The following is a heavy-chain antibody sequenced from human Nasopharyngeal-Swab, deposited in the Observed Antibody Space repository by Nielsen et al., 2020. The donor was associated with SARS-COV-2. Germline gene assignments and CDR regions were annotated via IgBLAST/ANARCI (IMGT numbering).Heavy chain of an antibody. D-gene: IGHD3-16*01. Sequence: GGSLRLSCAASGFTFSNYAMYWVRQAPGKGLEWVALISYDGNNKYDADSVKGRFTISRDNSKNTLYLQMNSLRTEDTAVYYCARGDYDYVWGCYQKTNWGQGTLVTVSS. V-gene: IGHV3-30*04. J-gene: IGHJ4*02. CDR2: ISYDGNNK. CDR3: ARGDYDYVWGCYQKTN. CDR1: GFTFSNYA.